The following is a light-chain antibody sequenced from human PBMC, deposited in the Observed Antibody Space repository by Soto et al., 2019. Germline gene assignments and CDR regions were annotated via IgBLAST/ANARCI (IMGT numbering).Light chain of an antibody. CDR3: CSYAGSYTLV. CDR1: SDDVGFYDY. V-gene: IGLV2-11*01. Sequence: QSVLTQPRSVSGSPRQSVTMSCTGTSDDVGFYDYVSWYQHHPGKAPKLIIYDVSKRPSGVPDRFSGSKSGNTASLTISGLQAEDEADYYCCSYAGSYTLVFGGGTKVTVL. J-gene: IGLJ2*01. CDR2: DVS.